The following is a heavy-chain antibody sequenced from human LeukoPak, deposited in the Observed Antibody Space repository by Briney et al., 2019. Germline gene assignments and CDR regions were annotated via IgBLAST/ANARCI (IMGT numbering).Heavy chain of an antibody. CDR1: GFTFSSYG. CDR2: IRYDGSNK. Sequence: GGSLRLSCAASGFTFSSYGMHWVRQAPGKGLEWVAFIRYDGSNKYYADSVKGRFTISRDNSKNTLYLQMNSLRAEDTAVYYCAKDLARGVIDQSYYYYYGMDVWGQGTTVTVSS. V-gene: IGHV3-30*02. J-gene: IGHJ6*02. D-gene: IGHD3-10*01. CDR3: AKDLARGVIDQSYYYYYGMDV.